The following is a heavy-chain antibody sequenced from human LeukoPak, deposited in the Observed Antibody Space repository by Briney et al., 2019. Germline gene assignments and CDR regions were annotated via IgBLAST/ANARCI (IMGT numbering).Heavy chain of an antibody. Sequence: GGSLRLSCEASGFTFSSYGMSWVRQAPGKGLEWVSAISGSGGSTYYADSVKGRFTISRDNSKNTLYLQMNSLRAEDTAVYYCANSQKDFWSGVYYYMDVWGKGTTVTVSS. J-gene: IGHJ6*03. D-gene: IGHD3-3*01. V-gene: IGHV3-23*01. CDR3: ANSQKDFWSGVYYYMDV. CDR1: GFTFSSYG. CDR2: ISGSGGST.